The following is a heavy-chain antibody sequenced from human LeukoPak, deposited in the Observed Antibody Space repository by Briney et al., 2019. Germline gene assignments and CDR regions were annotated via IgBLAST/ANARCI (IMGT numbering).Heavy chain of an antibody. CDR2: INHSGST. Sequence: TSETLSLTCAVYGGSFSGYYWSWIRQPPGKGLEWIGEINHSGSTNYNPSLKSRVTISVDTSKNQFSLKLSSVTAADTAVYYCARDGRRLYYDFWSGYYPSAHYYYGMDVWGQGTTVTVSS. D-gene: IGHD3-3*01. V-gene: IGHV4-34*01. J-gene: IGHJ6*02. CDR1: GGSFSGYY. CDR3: ARDGRRLYYDFWSGYYPSAHYYYGMDV.